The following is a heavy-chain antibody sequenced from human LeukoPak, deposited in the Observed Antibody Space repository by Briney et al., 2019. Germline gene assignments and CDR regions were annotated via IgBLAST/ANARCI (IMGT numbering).Heavy chain of an antibody. D-gene: IGHD6-25*01. CDR2: IIPIFGTA. V-gene: IGHV1-69*13. CDR3: ARSSRGHFHYYYYGMDV. J-gene: IGHJ6*02. CDR1: GGTFSSYA. Sequence: SVKVSCKASGGTFSSYAISWVRQAPGQGLEWMGGIIPIFGTANYAQKFQGRVTITADESTSTAYMELSSLRSEDTAVYYCARSSRGHFHYYYYGMDVWGQGTTVTVSS.